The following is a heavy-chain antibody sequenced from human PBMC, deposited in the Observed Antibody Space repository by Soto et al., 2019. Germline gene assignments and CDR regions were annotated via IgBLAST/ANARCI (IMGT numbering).Heavy chain of an antibody. D-gene: IGHD6-19*01. CDR1: GFTFNYYP. J-gene: IGHJ6*02. Sequence: QMQLVESGGGVVQPGGSLRLSCAASGFTFNYYPMHWVRQAPGKGLEWVAVVSFDGSNKYYAGTVKGRITISKDNSKNTQYLQMNSLTREDTAVYYCARLPGPLVAVLYIYPLDGREAMSDVDVWGQGTTVTVSS. CDR2: VSFDGSNK. CDR3: ARLPGPLVAVLYIYPLDGREAMSDVDV. V-gene: IGHV3-30-3*01.